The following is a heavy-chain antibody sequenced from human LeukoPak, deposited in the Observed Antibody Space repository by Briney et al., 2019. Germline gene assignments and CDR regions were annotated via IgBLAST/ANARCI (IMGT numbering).Heavy chain of an antibody. CDR2: IYPADSDT. CDR3: VRRGGPRYRSGGSCYYDY. V-gene: IGHV5-51*01. J-gene: IGHJ4*02. D-gene: IGHD2-15*01. CDR1: GYSFTNYW. Sequence: GESLKISCKGAGYSFTNYWIGWLRQKPGKGLEWMGVIYPADSDTRYRPSFQGQVTISADKSITTAYLHWSSLKASDTALYYCVRRGGPRYRSGGSCYYDYWGQGTLVTVSS.